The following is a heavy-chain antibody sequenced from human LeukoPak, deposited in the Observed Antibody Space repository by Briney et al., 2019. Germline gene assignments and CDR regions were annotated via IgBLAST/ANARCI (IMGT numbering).Heavy chain of an antibody. J-gene: IGHJ4*02. CDR1: GYTFTGYY. Sequence: GASVKVSCKASGYTFTGYYMHWVRQVPGQGLEWMGWINPNSGNTGYAQKFQGRVTMTRNTSISTAYMELSSLRSEDTAVYYCARGLIGELFYWGQGTLVTVSS. D-gene: IGHD3-10*01. CDR3: ARGLIGELFY. V-gene: IGHV1-8*02. CDR2: INPNSGNT.